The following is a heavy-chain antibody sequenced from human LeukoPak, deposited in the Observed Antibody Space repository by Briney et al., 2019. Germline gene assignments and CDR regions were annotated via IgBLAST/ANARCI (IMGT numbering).Heavy chain of an antibody. V-gene: IGHV3-33*01. CDR1: GFTFSSYG. D-gene: IGHD3-3*01. Sequence: GGSLRLSCAASGFTFSSYGMLWVRQAPGKGLEWVAVIWYDGSNKYYAASVKGRFTISRDNSKNTLYLPMNSLRAEDTAVYYCARDADFWSGYSHDGMDVWGQGTTVTVSS. CDR2: IWYDGSNK. J-gene: IGHJ6*02. CDR3: ARDADFWSGYSHDGMDV.